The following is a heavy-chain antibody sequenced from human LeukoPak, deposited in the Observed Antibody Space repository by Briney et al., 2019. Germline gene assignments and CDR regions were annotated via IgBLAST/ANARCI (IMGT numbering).Heavy chain of an antibody. V-gene: IGHV1-2*06. CDR1: GYTFTGYY. CDR2: INPNSGGT. D-gene: IGHD6-13*01. J-gene: IGHJ5*02. CDR3: AKIIADGRFDP. Sequence: GASVKVSCKASGYTFTGYYMHWVRQAPRQGLEWMGRINPNSGGTNYAQKFQGRVTMTRDTSISTAYMELSRLRSDDTAVYYCAKIIADGRFDPWGQGTLVTVSS.